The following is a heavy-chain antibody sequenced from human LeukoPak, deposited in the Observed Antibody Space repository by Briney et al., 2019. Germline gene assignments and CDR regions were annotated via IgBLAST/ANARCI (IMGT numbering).Heavy chain of an antibody. CDR2: ISSSSNTI. CDR1: GFTFSGYI. D-gene: IGHD6-19*01. CDR3: ARDQWLDY. J-gene: IGHJ4*02. V-gene: IGHV3-48*01. Sequence: PGGSLRLSCAASGFTFSGYIMNWVRQAPGKGLEWVSFISSSSNTIYYADSVKGRSTVSRDNARNSLYLQMNSLRAEDTAVYYCARDQWLDYWGQGTLVTVSS.